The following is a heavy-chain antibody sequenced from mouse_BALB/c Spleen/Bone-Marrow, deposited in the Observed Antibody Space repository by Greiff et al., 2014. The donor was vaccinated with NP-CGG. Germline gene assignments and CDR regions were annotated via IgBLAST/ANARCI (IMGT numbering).Heavy chain of an antibody. CDR1: GFTFSSYT. Sequence: EVKLMESGGGLVQPGGSLKLSCAASGFTFSSYTMSWVRQTPEKRLEGVAYISNGGGSTYYPDTVKGRFTISRDNAKNTLYLQMSSLKSEDTAMYYCARRSAATYYFDYWGQGTTLTVSS. V-gene: IGHV5-12-2*01. CDR2: ISNGGGST. D-gene: IGHD1-2*01. CDR3: ARRSAATYYFDY. J-gene: IGHJ2*01.